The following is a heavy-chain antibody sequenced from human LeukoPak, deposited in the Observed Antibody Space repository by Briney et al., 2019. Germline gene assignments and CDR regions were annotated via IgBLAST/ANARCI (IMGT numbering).Heavy chain of an antibody. Sequence: SETLSLTCTVSGGSISSYYWSWIRQPPGKGLEWIGYIYYSGSTNYNPSLKSRVTISVDTSKNQFSLKLSSVTAADTAVYYCARGRDILTGYYTGFDYWGQGTLVTVSS. CDR1: GGSISSYY. J-gene: IGHJ4*02. D-gene: IGHD3-9*01. V-gene: IGHV4-59*01. CDR2: IYYSGST. CDR3: ARGRDILTGYYTGFDY.